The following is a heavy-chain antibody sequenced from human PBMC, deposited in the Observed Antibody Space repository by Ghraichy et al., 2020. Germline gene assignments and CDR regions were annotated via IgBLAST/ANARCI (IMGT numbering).Heavy chain of an antibody. Sequence: SETLSLTCTVSGGSINNFYWSWIRQSPGKGLEWIGYIYYSGSTNTNPSLKSRVTISVDTSKNQFSLKMRSVTAADTAVYYCARVKVVTAIFHYWGQGTLVTVSS. CDR2: IYYSGST. D-gene: IGHD2-21*02. CDR1: GGSINNFY. V-gene: IGHV4-59*01. J-gene: IGHJ4*02. CDR3: ARVKVVTAIFHY.